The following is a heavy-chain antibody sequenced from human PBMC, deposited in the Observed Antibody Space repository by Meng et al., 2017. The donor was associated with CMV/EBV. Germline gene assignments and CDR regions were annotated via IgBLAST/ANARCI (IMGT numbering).Heavy chain of an antibody. D-gene: IGHD3-3*01. CDR1: GYTFTGYY. Sequence: ASVKVSCKASGYTFTGYYMHWVRQAPGQGFEWMGWINPNSGGTNYAQKFQGRVTMTRDTSISTAYMELSRLRSDDTAVYYCAREGYDFWSGYQYPASGMDVWGQGTTVTVSS. J-gene: IGHJ6*02. CDR3: AREGYDFWSGYQYPASGMDV. V-gene: IGHV1-2*02. CDR2: INPNSGGT.